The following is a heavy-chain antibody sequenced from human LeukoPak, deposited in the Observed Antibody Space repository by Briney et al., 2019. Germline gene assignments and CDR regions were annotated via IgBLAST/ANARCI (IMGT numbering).Heavy chain of an antibody. J-gene: IGHJ4*02. V-gene: IGHV4-61*02. D-gene: IGHD3-16*01. CDR2: IYSSGST. CDR1: GGSISGSAYY. CDR3: ASLWGSRHEY. Sequence: SETLSLTCTVSGGSISGSAYYWTWIRQSAGKGLEWIGRIYSSGSTKYNPSLQSRVTMSVDTSKNQVSLKLSSVTAADTAVYYCASLWGSRHEYWGRGTLVTVSS.